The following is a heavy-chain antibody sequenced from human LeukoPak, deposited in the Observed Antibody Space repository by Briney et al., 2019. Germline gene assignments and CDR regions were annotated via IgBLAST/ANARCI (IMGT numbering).Heavy chain of an antibody. V-gene: IGHV3-7*01. CDR2: IKQDGSEK. CDR3: ARDLYDSSGLDY. J-gene: IGHJ4*02. D-gene: IGHD3-22*01. CDR1: GFTFSSYW. Sequence: GGSLRLSCAAPGFTFSSYWMSWVRQAPGKRLEWVANIKQDGSEKYYVDSVKGRFTISRDNAKNSLYLQMNSLRAEDTAVYYCARDLYDSSGLDYWGQGTLVTVSS.